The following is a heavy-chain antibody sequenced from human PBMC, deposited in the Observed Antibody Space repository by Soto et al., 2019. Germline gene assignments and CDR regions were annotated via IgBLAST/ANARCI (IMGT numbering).Heavy chain of an antibody. Sequence: GGSLRLSCAASVFTFSNAWMSCVRHAPGKWLEWVGRIKSKTDGGTTDYAAPVKGRFTISRDDSKNTLYLQMNSLKTEDTAVYYCTTLKYDSSGADAFHIWGQGTMFTVSS. CDR3: TTLKYDSSGADAFHI. CDR1: VFTFSNAW. D-gene: IGHD3-22*01. CDR2: IKSKTDGGTT. J-gene: IGHJ3*02. V-gene: IGHV3-15*01.